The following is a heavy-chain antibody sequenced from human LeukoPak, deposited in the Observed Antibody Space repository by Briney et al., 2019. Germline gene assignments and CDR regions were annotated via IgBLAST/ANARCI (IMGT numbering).Heavy chain of an antibody. CDR1: GGSFSGYY. J-gene: IGHJ4*02. D-gene: IGHD6-19*01. CDR3: ARLSRKRQWSSKAHPSFDY. CDR2: INHSGST. V-gene: IGHV4-34*01. Sequence: SETLSLTCAVYGGSFSGYYWSWIRQPPGKGLEWIGEINHSGSTNYNPSLKSRVTISVDTSKNQFSLKLSSATAAGTAVYYCARLSRKRQWSSKAHPSFDYWGQGTLVTVSS.